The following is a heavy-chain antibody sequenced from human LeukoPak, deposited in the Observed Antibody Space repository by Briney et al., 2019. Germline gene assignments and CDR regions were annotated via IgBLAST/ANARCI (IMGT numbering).Heavy chain of an antibody. J-gene: IGHJ6*02. CDR1: GGSFSGYY. Sequence: SETLSLTCAVYGGSFSGYYWSWIRQPPGKGLEWIGEINHSGSTNYNPSLKSRVTISVDTSMNQFSLKLSSVTAADTAVYYCARLGRAYYYDSSGYDYYGMDVWGQGTTVTVSS. V-gene: IGHV4-34*01. D-gene: IGHD3-22*01. CDR3: ARLGRAYYYDSSGYDYYGMDV. CDR2: INHSGST.